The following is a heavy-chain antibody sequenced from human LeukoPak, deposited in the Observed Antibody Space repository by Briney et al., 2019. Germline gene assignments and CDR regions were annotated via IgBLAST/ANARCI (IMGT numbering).Heavy chain of an antibody. D-gene: IGHD3-22*01. CDR3: ARGSWYYDSSGNYGALDY. J-gene: IGHJ4*02. Sequence: GGSLRFSCAVSGFTVSINCMNWVRQAPGKGLEWVSYISSGGGNVYYADSVKARFTISRDNAKNSLYLQMNSLRAEDTAVYYCARGSWYYDSSGNYGALDYWGQGTLVTVSS. V-gene: IGHV3-48*04. CDR2: ISSGGGNV. CDR1: GFTVSINC.